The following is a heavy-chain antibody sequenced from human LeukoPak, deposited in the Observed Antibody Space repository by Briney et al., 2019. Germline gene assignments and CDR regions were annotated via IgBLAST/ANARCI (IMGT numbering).Heavy chain of an antibody. CDR1: GFTSRNNFTNVW. V-gene: IGHV3-15*01. Sequence: GGSLRLSCAASGFTSRNNFTNVWMSWVRQVTGKGLELVGSIKSETDGGATGYAAPVRGRFTNSRDDSKNTLYLQLKSLKTDDTAGYYCTTLVSWGQGTLVIVSS. CDR3: TTLVS. CDR2: IKSETDGGAT. J-gene: IGHJ5*01.